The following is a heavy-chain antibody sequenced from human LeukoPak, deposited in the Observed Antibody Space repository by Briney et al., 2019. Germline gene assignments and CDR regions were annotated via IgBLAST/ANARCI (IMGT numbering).Heavy chain of an antibody. CDR2: ISSSSSTI. CDR1: GFTFDDYA. Sequence: GGSLRLSCAASGFTFDDYAMHWVRQAPGKGLEWVSYISSSSSTIYYADSVKGRFTISRDNAKNSLYLQMNSLRAEDTAVYYCARDDDSWSGYLGFDYWGQGTLVTVSS. D-gene: IGHD3-3*01. CDR3: ARDDDSWSGYLGFDY. J-gene: IGHJ4*02. V-gene: IGHV3-48*04.